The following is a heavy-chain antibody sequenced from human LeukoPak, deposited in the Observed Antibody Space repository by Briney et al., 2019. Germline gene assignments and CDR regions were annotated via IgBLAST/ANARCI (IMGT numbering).Heavy chain of an antibody. CDR3: ARDFFKSLGD. V-gene: IGHV3-23*01. Sequence: GGSLRLSCVVSGFTFSSYGMTWVRQAPGKGLEWVSAISGSGGSTYYADSVKGRFTISRDNAKNSLYLQMNSLRAEDTAVYYCARDFFKSLGDWGQGTLVTVSS. CDR1: GFTFSSYG. D-gene: IGHD3-10*01. CDR2: ISGSGGST. J-gene: IGHJ4*02.